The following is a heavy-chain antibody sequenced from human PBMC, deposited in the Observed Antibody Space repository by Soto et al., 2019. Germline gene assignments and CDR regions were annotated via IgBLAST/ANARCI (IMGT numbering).Heavy chain of an antibody. CDR2: IVVGSGNT. V-gene: IGHV1-58*01. CDR1: GFTFTSSA. D-gene: IGHD3-3*01. Sequence: QMQLVQSGPGVKKPGTSVKVSCKASGFTFTSSAVQWVRQARGQRLEWIGWIVVGSGNTNYAQKFQERVTITRDMSTSTAYMELSSLRSEDTAVYYCAALEYDFWSGYPSGMDVWGQGTTVTVSS. CDR3: AALEYDFWSGYPSGMDV. J-gene: IGHJ6*02.